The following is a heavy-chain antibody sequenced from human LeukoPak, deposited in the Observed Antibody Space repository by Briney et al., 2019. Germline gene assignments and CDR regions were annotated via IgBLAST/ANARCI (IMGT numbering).Heavy chain of an antibody. D-gene: IGHD3-22*01. CDR2: ISGSSSDI. CDR3: TRDQYYSDNSGYPSDV. CDR1: GFTFSVYN. Sequence: GGSLRLSCAASGFTFSVYNMHWVRKAPGKGLEWVSFISGSSSDIYYADSVKGRFTISRDNAKNSLYLQMNSLRVEDTATYYCTRDQYYSDNSGYPSDVWGQGTVVTVSS. J-gene: IGHJ3*01. V-gene: IGHV3-21*06.